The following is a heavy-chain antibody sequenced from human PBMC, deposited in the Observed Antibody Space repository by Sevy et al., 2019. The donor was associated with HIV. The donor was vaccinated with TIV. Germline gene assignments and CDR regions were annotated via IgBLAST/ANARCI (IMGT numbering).Heavy chain of an antibody. J-gene: IGHJ4*02. CDR1: GYTFTSYG. CDR3: ASGTLGIAVAGLDY. Sequence: ASVKVSCKASGYTFTSYGISWVRQAPGQGLEWMGWISAYNGNTNYAQKLQGRVTMTTDTSTSTAYMELRSLRSDDTAVYYCASGTLGIAVAGLDYWGQGTLVTVSS. V-gene: IGHV1-18*04. D-gene: IGHD6-19*01. CDR2: ISAYNGNT.